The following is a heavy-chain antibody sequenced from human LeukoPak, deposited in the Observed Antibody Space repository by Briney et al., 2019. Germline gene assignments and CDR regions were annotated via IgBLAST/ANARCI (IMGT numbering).Heavy chain of an antibody. CDR1: GYSISTGYY. D-gene: IGHD5-12*01. Sequence: SETLSLTCTVSGYSISTGYYWGWIRQPPGKGLEWIGSIYHRGNTYYNPSLKSRVTISVDTSKNQFSLRLSSVTAADTAVYYCARVLYGGYDYYFDYWGQGTLVTVSS. CDR2: IYHRGNT. J-gene: IGHJ4*02. CDR3: ARVLYGGYDYYFDY. V-gene: IGHV4-38-2*02.